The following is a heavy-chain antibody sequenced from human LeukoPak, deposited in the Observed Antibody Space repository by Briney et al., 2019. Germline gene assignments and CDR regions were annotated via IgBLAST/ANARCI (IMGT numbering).Heavy chain of an antibody. CDR1: GGSISSYY. CDR3: ASGQGEWSSVGAFDI. V-gene: IGHV4-59*01. CDR2: IYYSGST. J-gene: IGHJ3*02. D-gene: IGHD6-25*01. Sequence: SETLSLTCTVSGGSISSYYWSWIRQPPGKGLEWIGYIYYSGSTNYNPSLKSRVTIAVDTSKNQLSLKLTSVTAADTAVYYCASGQGEWSSVGAFDIWGQGTMVTVSS.